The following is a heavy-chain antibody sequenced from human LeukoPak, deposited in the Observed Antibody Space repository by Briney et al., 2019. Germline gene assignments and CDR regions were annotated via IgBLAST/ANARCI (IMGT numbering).Heavy chain of an antibody. CDR3: AKDRIYFWSGYPRNGFDY. CDR1: GFTFSSYG. CDR2: IRYDGSNK. D-gene: IGHD3-3*01. J-gene: IGHJ4*02. V-gene: IGHV3-30*02. Sequence: PGGSLRLSCAASGFTFSSYGMHWVRQAPCKGLEWVAFIRYDGSNKYYADSVKGRFTISRDNSKNTLYLQMNSLRAEDTAVYYCAKDRIYFWSGYPRNGFDYWGQGTLVTASS.